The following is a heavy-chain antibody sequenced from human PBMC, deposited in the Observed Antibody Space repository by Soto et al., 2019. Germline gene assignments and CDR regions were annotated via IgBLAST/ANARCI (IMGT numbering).Heavy chain of an antibody. CDR1: RESLTSYA. CDR3: ASSFTVPAAIGY. CDR2: INAGNGNT. V-gene: IGHV1-3*01. J-gene: IGHJ4*02. Sequence: PAEVGCKACRESLTSYAMPWARQAPGQRLEWMGWINAGNGNTKYSQKFQGRVTITRDTSASTAYMELSSLRSEYTAVYYCASSFTVPAAIGYCGQGTLFT. D-gene: IGHD2-2*02.